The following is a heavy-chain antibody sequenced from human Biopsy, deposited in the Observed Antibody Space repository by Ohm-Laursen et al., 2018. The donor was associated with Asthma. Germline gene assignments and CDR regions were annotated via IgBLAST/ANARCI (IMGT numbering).Heavy chain of an antibody. Sequence: PPQTLSLTCTVSGVSISSDYWSWIRQHPVTGLEWIGYIYYSGSTYYNPSLKSQVSISLDTSKNQFSLSLTSVTAADTAVYYCARTTYGDDGFDPWGQGTLVTVSS. CDR3: ARTTYGDDGFDP. CDR1: GVSISSDY. V-gene: IGHV4-31*02. D-gene: IGHD4-17*01. J-gene: IGHJ5*02. CDR2: IYYSGST.